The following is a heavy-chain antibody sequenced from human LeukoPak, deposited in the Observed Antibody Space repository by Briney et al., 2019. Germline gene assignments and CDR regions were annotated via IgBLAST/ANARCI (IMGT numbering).Heavy chain of an antibody. V-gene: IGHV3-7*04. CDR3: ARGDTFSGNY. CDR1: GFTFSTYW. D-gene: IGHD3-16*01. Sequence: PSGSLTLSCAASGFTFSTYWMSWVRQPPGKGLEWVANINHDGSENYYVDPVKGRFTISSDNAKNSLYLQMNSLRAEDTAVYYCARGDTFSGNYWGQGTLATVS. J-gene: IGHJ4*02. CDR2: INHDGSEN.